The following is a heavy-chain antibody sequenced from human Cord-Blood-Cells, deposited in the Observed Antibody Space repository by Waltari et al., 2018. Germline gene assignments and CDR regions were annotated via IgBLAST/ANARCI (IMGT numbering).Heavy chain of an antibody. J-gene: IGHJ4*02. CDR1: GFTFSSYA. CDR3: AKESRIGYSSSWYD. V-gene: IGHV3-23*01. D-gene: IGHD6-13*01. CDR2: ISGSGGST. Sequence: EVQLLESGGGLVQPGGSLRLSCAASGFTFSSYAMSWVRQAPGKGLEWVSSISGSGGSTDYADSVKGRFTISRDNSKNTLYLQMNSLRAEDTAVYYCAKESRIGYSSSWYDWGQGTLVTVSS.